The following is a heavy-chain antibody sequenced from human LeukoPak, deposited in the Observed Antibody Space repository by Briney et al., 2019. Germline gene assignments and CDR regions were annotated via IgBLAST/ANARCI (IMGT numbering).Heavy chain of an antibody. CDR3: ARSTRPSSGWEECYFDY. CDR2: IYYSGTT. Sequence: SETLSLTCTVSGGSISSSSNYWGWIRQPPGKGLEWIGSIYYSGTTYYNPSLKSRVTISVDTSKNQFSLKLRSVTAADTAVYYCARSTRPSSGWEECYFDYWGQGTLVTVSS. CDR1: GGSISSSSNY. J-gene: IGHJ4*02. V-gene: IGHV4-39*07. D-gene: IGHD6-19*01.